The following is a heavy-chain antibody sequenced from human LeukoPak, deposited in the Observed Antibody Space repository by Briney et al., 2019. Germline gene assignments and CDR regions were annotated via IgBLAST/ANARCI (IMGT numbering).Heavy chain of an antibody. J-gene: IGHJ4*02. V-gene: IGHV3-30*04. D-gene: IGHD2-2*01. CDR2: ISYDGSNE. CDR3: ARSAGYCSSTSCYYYDY. Sequence: GGSLRLSCAASGFTFSSYAMHWVRQAPGKGLEWVAVISYDGSNEYYADPVKGRFTISRDNSKNTLYLQMNSLRAEDTAVYYCARSAGYCSSTSCYYYDYWGQGTLVTVSS. CDR1: GFTFSSYA.